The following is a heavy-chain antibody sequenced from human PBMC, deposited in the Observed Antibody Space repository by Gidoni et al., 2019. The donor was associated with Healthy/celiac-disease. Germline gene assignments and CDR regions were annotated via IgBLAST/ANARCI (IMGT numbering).Heavy chain of an antibody. V-gene: IGHV3-53*01. J-gene: IGHJ4*02. D-gene: IGHD3-3*01. CDR2: IYSGSST. CDR1: GFTVSSNY. Sequence: EVQLVESGGGLIQPGGSLRLSCAASGFTVSSNYMSWFRQAPGKGMEGVSVIYSGSSTYYAASVKGRFTISRDNSKNTMYLQMNSLRAEDTAVYYCAREPRTYYDTGYFDYWGQGTLVTVSS. CDR3: AREPRTYYDTGYFDY.